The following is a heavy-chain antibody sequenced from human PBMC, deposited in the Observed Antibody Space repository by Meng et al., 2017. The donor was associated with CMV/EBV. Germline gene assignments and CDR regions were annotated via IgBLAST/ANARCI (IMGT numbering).Heavy chain of an antibody. Sequence: SETLSLTCTVSGGSISSYYWSWIRQPPGKGLEWIGYIYYTGNTNYNSSLKSRVTISLNTSKNQFSLRLSSVTAADTAVYYCARAGEDYYYDNSGYPGYFDYWGQGTLVTVSS. J-gene: IGHJ4*02. D-gene: IGHD3-22*01. CDR2: IYYTGNT. CDR1: GGSISSYY. V-gene: IGHV4-59*01. CDR3: ARAGEDYYYDNSGYPGYFDY.